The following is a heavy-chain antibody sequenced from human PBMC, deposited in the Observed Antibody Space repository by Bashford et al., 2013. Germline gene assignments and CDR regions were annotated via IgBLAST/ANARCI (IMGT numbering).Heavy chain of an antibody. CDR2: MNPNSGNT. CDR1: GYTFTSYD. J-gene: IGHJ6*02. D-gene: IGHD3-3*01. V-gene: IGHV1-8*01. Sequence: ASVKVSCKASGYTFTSYDINWVRQATGQGLEWMGWMNPNSGNTGYAQKFQGRVTMTRNTSISTAYMELNSLRAEDTAVYYCAREGGYYYASRYYYYYYGMDVWGQGTTVTVSS. CDR3: AREGGYYYASRYYYYYYGMDV.